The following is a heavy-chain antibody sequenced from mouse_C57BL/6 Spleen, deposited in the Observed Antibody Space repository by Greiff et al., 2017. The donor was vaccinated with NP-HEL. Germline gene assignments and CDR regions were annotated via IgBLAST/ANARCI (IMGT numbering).Heavy chain of an antibody. CDR2: ISSGSSTI. V-gene: IGHV5-17*01. CDR1: GFTFSDYG. CDR3: ARPNWDAWFAY. Sequence: EVHLVESGGGLVKPGGSLKLSCAASGFTFSDYGMHWVRQAPEKGLEWVAYISSGSSTIYYADTVKGRFTISRDNAKNTLFLQMTSLRSEDTAMYYCARPNWDAWFAYWGQGTLVTVSA. D-gene: IGHD4-1*02. J-gene: IGHJ3*01.